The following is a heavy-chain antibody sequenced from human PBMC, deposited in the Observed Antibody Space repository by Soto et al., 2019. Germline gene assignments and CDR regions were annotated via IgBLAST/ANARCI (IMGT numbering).Heavy chain of an antibody. CDR2: VDYSGTA. CDR1: GGSISNFY. CDR3: ARADTAMTTPFDY. Sequence: PSETLSLTCTVSGGSISNFYWSWIRQPPGKGLEWIGYVDYSGTANYNPSLKSRVSMSVDTSKNQLSLKVTSVTAADTAMYYCARADTAMTTPFDYWGRGTLVTVSS. D-gene: IGHD5-18*01. J-gene: IGHJ4*02. V-gene: IGHV4-59*12.